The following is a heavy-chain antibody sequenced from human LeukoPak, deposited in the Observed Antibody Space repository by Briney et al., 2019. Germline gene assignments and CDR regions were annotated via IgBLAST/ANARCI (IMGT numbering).Heavy chain of an antibody. CDR2: INPSGGST. D-gene: IGHD5-18*01. Sequence: GASVKVSCKASGYTFTSYDINWVRQAPGQGLEWMGIINPSGGSTSYAQKFQGRVTMTRDTSTSTVYMELSSLRSEDKAVYYCARDRWGYSYGYILDYWGQGTLVTVSS. V-gene: IGHV1-46*01. CDR1: GYTFTSYD. J-gene: IGHJ4*02. CDR3: ARDRWGYSYGYILDY.